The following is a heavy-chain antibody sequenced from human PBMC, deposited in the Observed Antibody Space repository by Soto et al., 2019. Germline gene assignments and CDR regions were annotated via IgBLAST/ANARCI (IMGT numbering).Heavy chain of an antibody. Sequence: PSETLSLTCAVSGYSISSGYYWGWTRQPPGKGLEWIGSIYHSGSTYYNPSLKSRVTISVDTSKNQFSLKLSSVTAADTAVYYCARLFDYWGQGTLVTVSS. CDR2: IYHSGST. CDR3: ARLFDY. J-gene: IGHJ4*02. CDR1: GYSISSGYY. V-gene: IGHV4-38-2*01.